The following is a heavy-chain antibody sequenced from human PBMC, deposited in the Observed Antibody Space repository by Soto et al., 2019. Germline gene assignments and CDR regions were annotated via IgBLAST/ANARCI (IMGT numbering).Heavy chain of an antibody. D-gene: IGHD2-2*01. Sequence: GESRKISCKGSGYSFTSYWISWVRQMPGKGLEWMGRIDPSDSYTNYSPSFQGHVTISADKSISTAYLQWSSLKASDTAMYYCASRYCSSTSCYDDAFDIWGQGTMVTVSS. CDR1: GYSFTSYW. CDR2: IDPSDSYT. J-gene: IGHJ3*02. CDR3: ASRYCSSTSCYDDAFDI. V-gene: IGHV5-10-1*01.